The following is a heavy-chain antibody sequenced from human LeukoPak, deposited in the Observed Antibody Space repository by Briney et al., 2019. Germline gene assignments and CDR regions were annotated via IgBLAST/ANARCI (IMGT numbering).Heavy chain of an antibody. Sequence: MPGGSLRLSCAASGFTFSTAWMIWVRQAPGKGLEWVGRIKSFNNGGTIDYSAPVKGRFTISRDDSKNTVYLQMNSLTTEDTAMYYCVTGGYNRGKGFDYWGQGTLVTVSS. D-gene: IGHD7-27*01. V-gene: IGHV3-15*07. CDR3: VTGGYNRGKGFDY. CDR1: GFTFSTAW. CDR2: IKSFNNGGTI. J-gene: IGHJ4*02.